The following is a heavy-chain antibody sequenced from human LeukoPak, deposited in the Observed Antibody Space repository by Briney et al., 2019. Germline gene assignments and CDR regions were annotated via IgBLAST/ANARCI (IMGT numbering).Heavy chain of an antibody. CDR2: ISAHNGNT. CDR3: ARDLGNYFHF. CDR1: GYSFTSYG. D-gene: IGHD3-10*01. V-gene: IGHV1-18*01. Sequence: GASVKVSCKASGYSFTSYGISWVRQAPGQGLEWMGWISAHNGNTKYAQEAQGRVTMTTDTSTSTAYMEMRSLRSDDTAVYYCARDLGNYFHFWGQGTLVTVSS. J-gene: IGHJ4*02.